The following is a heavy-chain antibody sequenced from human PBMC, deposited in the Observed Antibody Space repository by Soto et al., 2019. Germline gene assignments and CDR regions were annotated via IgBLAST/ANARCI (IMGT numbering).Heavy chain of an antibody. Sequence: GGSLRLSCAASGFTFSSYAMHWVRQAPGKGLEWVAVISYDGSNKYYADSVKGRLTISRDNSKNTLYLQMNSLRAEDTAVYYCARASRYDFWSGYYFRLGMDVWGQGTTVTVSS. J-gene: IGHJ6*02. V-gene: IGHV3-30-3*01. CDR2: ISYDGSNK. CDR3: ARASRYDFWSGYYFRLGMDV. D-gene: IGHD3-3*01. CDR1: GFTFSSYA.